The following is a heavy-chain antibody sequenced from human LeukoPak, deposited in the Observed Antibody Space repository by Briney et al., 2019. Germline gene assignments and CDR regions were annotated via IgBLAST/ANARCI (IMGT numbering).Heavy chain of an antibody. D-gene: IGHD5-24*01. Sequence: PGGSLRLSCAASGFTFSSYGMHWVRQAPGKGLEWVSLMSSGGDIHSADSVKGRFTISRDYSKNTLYLQMNTLRVEDTAVYHCARGDGYMIRDWGQGTLVTVSP. CDR3: ARGDGYMIRD. V-gene: IGHV3-NL1*01. CDR1: GFTFSSYG. J-gene: IGHJ4*02. CDR2: MSSGGDI.